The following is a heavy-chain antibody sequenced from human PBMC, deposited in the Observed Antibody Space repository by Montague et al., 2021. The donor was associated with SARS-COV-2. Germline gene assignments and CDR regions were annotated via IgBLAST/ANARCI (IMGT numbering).Heavy chain of an antibody. CDR2: ISTSAYTT. Sequence: SLRLSCAASGFTFSNYDMNWVRQAPGKGPEWISCISTSAYTTSYAGSVKGRFTISRDNGQNSLYLQMNSLRVEDTAVYYCTRDYRSIVGDGLDIWGQGTKVTVSS. CDR3: TRDYRSIVGDGLDI. CDR1: GFTFSNYD. J-gene: IGHJ3*02. V-gene: IGHV3-48*03. D-gene: IGHD3-16*02.